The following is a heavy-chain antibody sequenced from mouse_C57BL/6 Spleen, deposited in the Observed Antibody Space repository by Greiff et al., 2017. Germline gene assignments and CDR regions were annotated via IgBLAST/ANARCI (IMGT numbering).Heavy chain of an antibody. Sequence: QVQLQQSGPELVKPGASVKISCKASGYAFSSSWMNWVKQRPGKGLEWIGRIYPGDGDTNYNGKFKGKATLTADKSSSTAYMQLSSLTSEDSAVYFCARTAEGAMDYWGQGTSVTVSS. J-gene: IGHJ4*01. CDR3: ARTAEGAMDY. CDR2: IYPGDGDT. CDR1: GYAFSSSW. D-gene: IGHD1-2*01. V-gene: IGHV1-82*01.